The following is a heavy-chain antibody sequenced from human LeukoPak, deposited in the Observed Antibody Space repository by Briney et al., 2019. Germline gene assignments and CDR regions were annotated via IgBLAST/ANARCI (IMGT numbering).Heavy chain of an antibody. Sequence: ASVTVSCKASGYTFTSYGISWVRQAPGQGLEGMGWISAYNGNTNYAQKLQGRVTMTTDTSTSTAYMELRSLRSDDTAVYYCARDLADGHRVKGDYWGQGTLVTVSS. CDR1: GYTFTSYG. CDR2: ISAYNGNT. D-gene: IGHD5-24*01. CDR3: ARDLADGHRVKGDY. V-gene: IGHV1-18*01. J-gene: IGHJ4*02.